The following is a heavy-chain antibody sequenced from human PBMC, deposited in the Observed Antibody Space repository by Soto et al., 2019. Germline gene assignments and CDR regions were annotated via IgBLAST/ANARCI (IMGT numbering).Heavy chain of an antibody. D-gene: IGHD5-12*01. CDR1: GFTFSSYA. CDR3: AKPRGLRGYNYYYYYMDV. CDR2: ISGSGGST. Sequence: GGSLRLSCAASGFTFSSYAMTWVRQAPGKGLEWVSDISGSGGSTYYADSVKGRFTISRDNSRNTLYLQMNSLRAEDTAVYYCAKPRGLRGYNYYYYYMDVWGKGTTVTVSS. J-gene: IGHJ6*03. V-gene: IGHV3-23*01.